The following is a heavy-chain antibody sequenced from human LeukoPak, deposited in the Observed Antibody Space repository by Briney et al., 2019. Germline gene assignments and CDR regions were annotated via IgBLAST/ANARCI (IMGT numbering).Heavy chain of an antibody. CDR1: GGYISTDY. D-gene: IGHD3-22*01. Sequence: SETLSLTCTVSGGYISTDYWSWIRQPARQGLEWIAYIDYTGITKYSPSLRSRVTISEDTSTKQSSLKLSSVTAADTAVYYCARDVSFDSSGHYHEAFYIWGQGALVTVSS. CDR2: IDYTGIT. V-gene: IGHV4-59*01. CDR3: ARDVSFDSSGHYHEAFYI. J-gene: IGHJ3*02.